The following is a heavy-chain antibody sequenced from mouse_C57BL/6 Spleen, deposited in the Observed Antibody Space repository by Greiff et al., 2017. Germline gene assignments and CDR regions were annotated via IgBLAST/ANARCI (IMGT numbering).Heavy chain of an antibody. V-gene: IGHV1-69*01. D-gene: IGHD1-1*01. Sequence: QVQLQQPGAELVMPGASVELSCTASGYTFTSYWMHWVKPRPGQGLEWIGEIDPSDSYTNYNQKFKGKSTLTVDKSSSTAYMQLSSLTSEDTAVYYCALFPYYVGVAYWGQGTLVTVSA. CDR2: IDPSDSYT. CDR1: GYTFTSYW. CDR3: ALFPYYVGVAY. J-gene: IGHJ3*01.